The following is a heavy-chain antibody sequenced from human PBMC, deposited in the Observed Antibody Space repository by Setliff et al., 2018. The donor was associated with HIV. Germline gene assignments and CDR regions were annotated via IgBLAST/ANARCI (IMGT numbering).Heavy chain of an antibody. CDR3: ARGGVYYYDSSGWSMDY. V-gene: IGHV1-69*16. CDR2: FIPMLRTT. Sequence: SVKVSCKASGGSLKTYPINWVRQAPGQGLEWMGGFIPMLRTTAYAQKFQGRITTTTDESTSTAYMGLSSLRSEDTALYYCARGGVYYYDSSGWSMDYWGQGTLVTVSS. CDR1: GGSLKTYP. J-gene: IGHJ4*02. D-gene: IGHD3-22*01.